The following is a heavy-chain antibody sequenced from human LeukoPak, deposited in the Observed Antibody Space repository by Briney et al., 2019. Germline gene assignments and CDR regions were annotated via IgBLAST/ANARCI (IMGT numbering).Heavy chain of an antibody. CDR3: ATDISTHYYDSSGHAFDI. V-gene: IGHV1-24*01. D-gene: IGHD3-22*01. Sequence: ASVKASCKVSGYTLTELSMHWVRQAPGKGLEWMGGFDPEDGETIYAQKFQGRVTMTEDTSTDTAYMELSSLRSEDTAVYYCATDISTHYYDSSGHAFDIWGQGTMVTVSS. CDR2: FDPEDGET. J-gene: IGHJ3*02. CDR1: GYTLTELS.